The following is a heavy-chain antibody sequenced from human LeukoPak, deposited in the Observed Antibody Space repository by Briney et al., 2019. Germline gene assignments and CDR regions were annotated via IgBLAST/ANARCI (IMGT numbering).Heavy chain of an antibody. CDR1: GFTFSSYG. CDR2: IWYDGSNK. J-gene: IGHJ5*02. D-gene: IGHD3-10*01. V-gene: IGHV3-33*01. CDR3: ARASRYYGSGSYPNWFDP. Sequence: GGSLRLSCAASGFTFSSYGMHWARQAPGKGLEWVAVIWYDGSNKYYADSVKGRFTTSRDNSKDTLYLQMNSLRAEDTAVYYCARASRYYGSGSYPNWFDPWGQGTLVTVSS.